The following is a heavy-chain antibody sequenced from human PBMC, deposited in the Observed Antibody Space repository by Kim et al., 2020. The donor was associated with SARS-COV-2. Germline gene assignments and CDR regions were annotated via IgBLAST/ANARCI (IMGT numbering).Heavy chain of an antibody. Sequence: GGSLRLSCAASGFTFSSYGMHWVRQAPGKGLEWVAVISYDGSNKYYADSVKGRFTISRDNSKNTLYLQMNSLRAEDTAVYYCAKDIGGAPMVRGWPNVFQHWGQGTLVTVSS. D-gene: IGHD3-10*01. CDR2: ISYDGSNK. CDR1: GFTFSSYG. J-gene: IGHJ1*01. CDR3: AKDIGGAPMVRGWPNVFQH. V-gene: IGHV3-30*18.